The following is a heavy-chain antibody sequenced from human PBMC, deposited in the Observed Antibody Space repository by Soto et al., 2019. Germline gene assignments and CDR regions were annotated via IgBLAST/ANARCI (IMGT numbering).Heavy chain of an antibody. J-gene: IGHJ4*02. V-gene: IGHV1-69*06. D-gene: IGHD6-6*01. CDR2: IIPIFGTA. CDR1: GGTFSSYA. CDR3: ARDHEYSSSSFDY. Sequence: ASVKVSCKASGGTFSSYAISWVRQAPGQGLEWMGGIIPIFGTANYAQKFQGRVTITADKSTSTAYMELSSLRSEDTAVYYCARDHEYSSSSFDYWGQGTLVTVSS.